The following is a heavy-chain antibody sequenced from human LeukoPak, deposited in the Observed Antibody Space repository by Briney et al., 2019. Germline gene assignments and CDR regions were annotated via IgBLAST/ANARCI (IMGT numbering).Heavy chain of an antibody. CDR2: INSDGSST. D-gene: IGHD3-10*01. V-gene: IGHV3-74*01. J-gene: IGHJ4*02. Sequence: GGSLRLSCAASGLTLSSYWMHWVRQAPGKGLVWVSRINSDGSSTRYADSVKGRFTISRDNAKNTLYLQMNSLRAEDTAVYYCAELTSMVEQFWGQGTLVTVSS. CDR1: GLTLSSYW. CDR3: AELTSMVEQF.